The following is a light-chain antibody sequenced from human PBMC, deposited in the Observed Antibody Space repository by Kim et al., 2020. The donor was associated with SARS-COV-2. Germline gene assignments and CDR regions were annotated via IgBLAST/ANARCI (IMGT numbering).Light chain of an antibody. CDR2: GKN. CDR1: SLRSYY. Sequence: AWGHTVRITCQGDSLRSYYASWYQQKPGQAPVLVIYGKNNRPSGIPDRFSGSSSGNTASLTITGAQAEDEADYYCNSRDSSGNHVVFGGGTQLTVL. J-gene: IGLJ2*01. CDR3: NSRDSSGNHVV. V-gene: IGLV3-19*01.